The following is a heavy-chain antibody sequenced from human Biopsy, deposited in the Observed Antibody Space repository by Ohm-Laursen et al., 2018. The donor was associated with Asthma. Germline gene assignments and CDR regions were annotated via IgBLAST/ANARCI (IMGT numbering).Heavy chain of an antibody. Sequence: SVKVSCKASGGSFSNFAFSWVRQAPGHGLEWMGTILTKFDITSYAEKFQGRVTITADKSTSTTYMELSRLRSEDTAVYYCARRAPPGIVVPPVGGGMDVWGQGTTVTVSS. V-gene: IGHV1-69*04. D-gene: IGHD2-2*01. J-gene: IGHJ6*02. CDR1: GGSFSNFA. CDR3: ARRAPPGIVVPPVGGGMDV. CDR2: ILTKFDIT.